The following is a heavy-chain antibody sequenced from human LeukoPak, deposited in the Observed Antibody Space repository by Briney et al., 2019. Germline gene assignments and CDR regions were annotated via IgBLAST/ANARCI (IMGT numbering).Heavy chain of an antibody. CDR1: GYSISSGYY. CDR3: ARADYSSTWSHDYYYMDV. D-gene: IGHD6-13*01. J-gene: IGHJ6*03. V-gene: IGHV4-38-2*02. Sequence: PSETLSLTCTVSGYSISSGYYWDWIRQPPGKGLAWIGSIYHSGSTYYNPSLKSRVTISVDTPKNQFSLKLSSVTAADTAVYYCARADYSSTWSHDYYYMDVWGKGTTVTVSS. CDR2: IYHSGST.